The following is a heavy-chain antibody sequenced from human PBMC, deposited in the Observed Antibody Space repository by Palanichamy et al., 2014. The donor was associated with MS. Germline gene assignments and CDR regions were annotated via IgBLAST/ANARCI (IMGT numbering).Heavy chain of an antibody. V-gene: IGHV2-5*01. J-gene: IGHJ6*02. D-gene: IGHD6-6*01. Sequence: QITLKESGPTLAKPTQTLTLTCTFSGFSLSTSGVGVGWIRQPPGKALEWLALIYWNDDKRYSPSLKSRLTITKDTSKNQVVLTMTNMDPVDTATYYCNLVHYYYGMDVWGQGTTVTVSS. CDR1: GFSLSTSGVG. CDR3: NLVHYYYGMDV. CDR2: IYWNDDK.